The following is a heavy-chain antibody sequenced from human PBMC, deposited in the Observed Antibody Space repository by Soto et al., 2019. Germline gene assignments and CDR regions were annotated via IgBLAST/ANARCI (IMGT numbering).Heavy chain of an antibody. CDR3: ARDYLYYDILTGYSKEGWFDP. CDR2: IYYSGST. J-gene: IGHJ5*02. Sequence: PSETLSLTCTVSGGSISSGGYYWSWIRQHPGKGLEWIGYIYYSGSTYYNPSLKSRVTISVDTSKNQFSLKLSSVTAADTAVYYCARDYLYYDILTGYSKEGWFDPWGQGTLVTVSS. V-gene: IGHV4-31*03. D-gene: IGHD3-9*01. CDR1: GGSISSGGYY.